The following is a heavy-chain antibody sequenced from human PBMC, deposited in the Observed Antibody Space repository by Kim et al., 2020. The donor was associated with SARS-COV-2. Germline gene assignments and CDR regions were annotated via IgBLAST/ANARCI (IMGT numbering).Heavy chain of an antibody. Sequence: RPSLKSRLTITKDTSKNQVVLTMTNMDPVDTATYYCAHRRGSSWYYYFDYWGQGTLVTVSS. J-gene: IGHJ4*02. V-gene: IGHV2-5*01. D-gene: IGHD6-13*01. CDR3: AHRRGSSWYYYFDY.